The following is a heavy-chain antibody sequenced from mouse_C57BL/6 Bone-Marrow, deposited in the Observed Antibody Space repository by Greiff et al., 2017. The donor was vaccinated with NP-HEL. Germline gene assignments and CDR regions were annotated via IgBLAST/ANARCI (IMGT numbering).Heavy chain of an antibody. J-gene: IGHJ3*01. D-gene: IGHD1-1*01. V-gene: IGHV5-6*01. Sequence: EVMLVESGGDLVKPGGSLKLSCAASGFTFSSYGMSWVRQTPEKRLEWVATISSGGSYTYYQDSVKGRVTISRDNATNTLYLQMISLKSEDTAMYYCAIQHYYGCIAYWGQGTLVTVSA. CDR2: ISSGGSYT. CDR3: AIQHYYGCIAY. CDR1: GFTFSSYG.